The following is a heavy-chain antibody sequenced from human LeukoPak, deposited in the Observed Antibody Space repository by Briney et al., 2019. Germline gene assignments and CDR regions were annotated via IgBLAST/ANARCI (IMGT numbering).Heavy chain of an antibody. J-gene: IGHJ4*02. V-gene: IGHV4-59*01. CDR2: IYYSGST. D-gene: IGHD5-18*01. Sequence: SETLSLTCTVSGGSISRYYWSWIRQPPGKGLEWIGYIYYSGSTNYNPSLKSRVTISVDTSKNQFSLKLSSVTAADAAVYYCASSLYSYGSYYFDYWGQGTLVTVSS. CDR3: ASSLYSYGSYYFDY. CDR1: GGSISRYY.